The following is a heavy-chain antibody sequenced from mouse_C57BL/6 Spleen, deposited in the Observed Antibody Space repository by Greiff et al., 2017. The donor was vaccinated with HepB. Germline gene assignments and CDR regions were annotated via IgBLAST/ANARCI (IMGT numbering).Heavy chain of an antibody. CDR1: GYTFTSYW. V-gene: IGHV1-5*01. Sequence: VQLQQSGTVLARPGASVKMSCKTSGYTFTSYWMHWVKQRPGQGLEWIGAIYPGNSDTSYNQKFKGKAKLTAVTSASTAYMELSSLTNEDSAVYYCTRGATVVATDWYFDVWGTGTTVTVSS. J-gene: IGHJ1*03. CDR3: TRGATVVATDWYFDV. D-gene: IGHD1-1*01. CDR2: IYPGNSDT.